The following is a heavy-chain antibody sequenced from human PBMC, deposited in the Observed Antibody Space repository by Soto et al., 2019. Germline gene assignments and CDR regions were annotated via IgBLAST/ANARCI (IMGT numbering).Heavy chain of an antibody. V-gene: IGHV3-23*01. CDR2: ISDSGGST. CDR3: ANARGFWSYMDV. Sequence: VQVLESGGGLVQPGGSLRLSCAASGFTFSSYAMSWVRQAPGKGLEWVSSISDSGGSTYYADSVKGRFTISRDNSKNTLYLQMNSLRAEDTAVYYCANARGFWSYMDVWGKGTTVIVSS. J-gene: IGHJ6*03. D-gene: IGHD3-3*01. CDR1: GFTFSSYA.